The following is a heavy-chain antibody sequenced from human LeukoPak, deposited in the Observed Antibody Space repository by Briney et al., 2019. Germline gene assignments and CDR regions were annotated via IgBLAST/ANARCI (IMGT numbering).Heavy chain of an antibody. D-gene: IGHD3-9*01. CDR2: ISGSGGST. Sequence: GGSLRLSCAASGLTFSDYYMSWIRQAPGRGLEWVSAISGSGGSTYYADSVKGRFTISRDNPMNTLYRQMNSLRAEDTAVYYCARRVVLRYFDWRRRTQYYFDYWGQGTLVTVSS. CDR3: ARRVVLRYFDWRRRTQYYFDY. V-gene: IGHV3-23*01. J-gene: IGHJ4*02. CDR1: GLTFSDYY.